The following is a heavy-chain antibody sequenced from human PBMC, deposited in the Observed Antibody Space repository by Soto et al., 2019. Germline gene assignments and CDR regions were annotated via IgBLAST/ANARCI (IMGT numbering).Heavy chain of an antibody. CDR2: ISYSGST. V-gene: IGHV4-30-4*01. CDR1: GGSISSGDYY. J-gene: IGHJ6*02. CDR3: AREAAPVYYGMDV. D-gene: IGHD6-25*01. Sequence: LALTCTVSGGSISSGDYYWSWILPPPGKCLELIGNISYSGSTYYNLSLKSRVTISVDRSKNQFSLKLSSVTAADTAVYYCAREAAPVYYGMDVWGQGTTVTVSS.